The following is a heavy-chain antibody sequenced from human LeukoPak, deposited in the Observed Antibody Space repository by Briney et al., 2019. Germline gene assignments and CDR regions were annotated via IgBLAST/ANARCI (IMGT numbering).Heavy chain of an antibody. J-gene: IGHJ6*03. D-gene: IGHD5-18*01. CDR3: ARGYSYGYFYMDV. CDR2: IYPGDSDT. V-gene: IGHV5-51*01. Sequence: GESLKISCKGSGYSFTSYWIGWVRQMPGKGLEWMGIIYPGDSDTRYSPSFQGQVTISADKSISTAYLQWSSLRSEDTAVYYCARGYSYGYFYMDVWGKGTTVTISS. CDR1: GYSFTSYW.